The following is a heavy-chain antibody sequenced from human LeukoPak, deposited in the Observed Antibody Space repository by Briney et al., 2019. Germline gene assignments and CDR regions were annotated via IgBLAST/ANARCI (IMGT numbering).Heavy chain of an antibody. Sequence: GGSLRLSCAASGFTFSSSAMNWVRQAPAKGLEWVSSINNVGSHIYYAGSVRGRFAISRDNAKNLLYLQMDSLRAEDTAVYYCARDPTQYLRYGYFDYWGQGTLVTVSS. V-gene: IGHV3-21*01. CDR1: GFTFSSSA. CDR2: INNVGSHI. J-gene: IGHJ4*02. D-gene: IGHD4-11*01. CDR3: ARDPTQYLRYGYFDY.